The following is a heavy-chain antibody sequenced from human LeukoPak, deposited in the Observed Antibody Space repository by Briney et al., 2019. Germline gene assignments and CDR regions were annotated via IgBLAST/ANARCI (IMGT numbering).Heavy chain of an antibody. CDR1: GGSISSSSYY. V-gene: IGHV4-39*07. CDR3: ARGRSSGYYTEFDY. Sequence: PSETLSLTCTVSGGSISSSSYYSGWIRQPPGKGFECIGSIYYSGSTYYNPSLKSRVTISVDMSKNQFSLKLSSVTAADTAVYYCARGRSSGYYTEFDYWGQGTLVTVSS. CDR2: IYYSGST. D-gene: IGHD3-22*01. J-gene: IGHJ4*02.